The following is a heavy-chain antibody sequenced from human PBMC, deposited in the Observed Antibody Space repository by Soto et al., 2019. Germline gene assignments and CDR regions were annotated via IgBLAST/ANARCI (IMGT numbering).Heavy chain of an antibody. CDR1: GGSISSYY. Sequence: SETLSLTCTVSGGSISSYYWSWIRQPPGKGLEWIGYIYYSGSTNYNPSLKSRVTISVDTSKNQFSLKLSSVTAADTAVYYCARDPSCSGGSCYSFDYWGQGTLVTVSS. CDR3: ARDPSCSGGSCYSFDY. J-gene: IGHJ4*02. D-gene: IGHD2-15*01. CDR2: IYYSGST. V-gene: IGHV4-59*01.